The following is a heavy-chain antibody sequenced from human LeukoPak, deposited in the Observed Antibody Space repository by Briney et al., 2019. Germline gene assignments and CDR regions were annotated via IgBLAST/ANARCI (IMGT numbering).Heavy chain of an antibody. Sequence: PSETLSLTCTVSGGSISSSSYYWSWIRQPPGKGLEWIGYIYFSGSTNYNPSLKSRVTMSVNMSKNQFSLKMSSVTAADTAVYYCARHEGYTGYDVDFDYWGQGTLVTVSS. D-gene: IGHD5-12*01. J-gene: IGHJ4*02. CDR3: ARHEGYTGYDVDFDY. CDR2: IYFSGST. V-gene: IGHV4-61*05. CDR1: GGSISSSSYY.